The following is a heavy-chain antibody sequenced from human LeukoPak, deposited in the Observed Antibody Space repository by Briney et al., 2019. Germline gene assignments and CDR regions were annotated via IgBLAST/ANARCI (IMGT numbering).Heavy chain of an antibody. J-gene: IGHJ6*03. CDR1: GGSISSYY. CDR2: IYTSGST. D-gene: IGHD3-22*01. CDR3: ARDRAYYDSSGYDYYYYYMDV. V-gene: IGHV4-4*07. Sequence: SETLSLTCTVSGGSISSYYWSWIRQPAGKGLEWIGRIYTSGSTNYNPSLKSRVTMSVDTSKNQFSQKLSSVTAADTAVYYCARDRAYYDSSGYDYYYYYMDVWGKGTTVTISS.